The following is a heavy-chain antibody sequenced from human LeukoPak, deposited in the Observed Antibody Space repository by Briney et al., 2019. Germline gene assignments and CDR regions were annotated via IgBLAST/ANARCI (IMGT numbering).Heavy chain of an antibody. CDR1: GFTVSSNS. Sequence: GGSLRLSCTVSGFTVSSNSMSWVRQAPGKGLEWVSFIYSDNTHYSDSVKGRFTISRDNSKNTLYLQMNSLRAGDTAVYYCAKGSKLVVITRDHYMAVWGKGTTVTISS. CDR2: IYSDNT. J-gene: IGHJ6*03. D-gene: IGHD3-22*01. V-gene: IGHV3-66*03. CDR3: AKGSKLVVITRDHYMAV.